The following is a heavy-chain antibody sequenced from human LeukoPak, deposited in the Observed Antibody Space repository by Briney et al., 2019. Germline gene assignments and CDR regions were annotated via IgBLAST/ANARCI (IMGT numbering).Heavy chain of an antibody. CDR2: ISSSSSYI. J-gene: IGHJ6*03. V-gene: IGHV3-21*01. D-gene: IGHD6-19*01. Sequence: GGSPRLSCAGSGFTFSRYSMNWFRQAPGKGLERVSSISSSSSYIFYADSVKGRFTISRDNANNSLYLQMSSLRAEDTAVYYCARDAQWLVPEGYYFYMDVWGKGTTVTVSS. CDR3: ARDAQWLVPEGYYFYMDV. CDR1: GFTFSRYS.